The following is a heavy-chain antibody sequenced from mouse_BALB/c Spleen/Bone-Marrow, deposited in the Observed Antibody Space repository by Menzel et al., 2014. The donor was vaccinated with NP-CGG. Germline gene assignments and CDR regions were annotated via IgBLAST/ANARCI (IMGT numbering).Heavy chain of an antibody. CDR3: ARWEYYAMDY. Sequence: VQLKESGAELVKPGASVKLSCTASGFNIKDTYMHWVKQGPEQGLEWIGRINPANGTIKYDPKFQGKATITADTSSNTAYLQLSSLTSEDTAVYYCARWEYYAMDYWGQGTSVTVSS. D-gene: IGHD4-1*01. CDR2: INPANGTI. V-gene: IGHV14-3*02. CDR1: GFNIKDTY. J-gene: IGHJ4*01.